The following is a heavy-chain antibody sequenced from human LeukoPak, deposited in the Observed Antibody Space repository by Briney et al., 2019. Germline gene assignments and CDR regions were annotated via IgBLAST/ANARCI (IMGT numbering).Heavy chain of an antibody. J-gene: IGHJ6*02. CDR3: ARHPDGIAVARGYGMDV. Sequence: GESLKISCKGSGYSFTSYWIGWVRHMPGKGLEWMGIIYPGDSDTRYSPSFQGQVTISADKSISTAYLQWSSLKASDTAMYYCARHPDGIAVARGYGMDVWGQGTTVTVSS. D-gene: IGHD6-19*01. CDR1: GYSFTSYW. CDR2: IYPGDSDT. V-gene: IGHV5-51*01.